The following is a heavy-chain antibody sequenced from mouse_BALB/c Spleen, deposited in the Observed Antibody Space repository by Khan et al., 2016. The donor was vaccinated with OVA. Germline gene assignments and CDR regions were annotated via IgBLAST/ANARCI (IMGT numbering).Heavy chain of an antibody. CDR1: CYLITRGFY. V-gene: IGHV3-6*02. CDR3: ARAGHWLDY. CDR2: ISHGWNN. J-gene: IGHJ3*01. Sequence: EVKPLEAGPGLVKPSPALSPTWSVHCYLITRGFYWNWLRQFSGNKLEWMGYISHGWNNNYKPSLKNPISNTRDTSKKQFFLKLNSVTTENTATYYCARAGHWLDYWGQGTLVTVSA. D-gene: IGHD3-3*01.